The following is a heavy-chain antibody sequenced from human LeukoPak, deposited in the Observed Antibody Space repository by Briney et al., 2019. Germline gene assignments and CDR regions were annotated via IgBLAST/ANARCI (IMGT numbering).Heavy chain of an antibody. Sequence: GGSLRLSCAASGFTFDDYAMHWVRQAPGKGLEWVSGISWNSGSIGYADSVKGRFTISRDNAKNSLCLQMNSLRAEDTALYYCATREGNQGPFDYWGQGTLVTVSS. CDR1: GFTFDDYA. CDR2: ISWNSGSI. J-gene: IGHJ4*02. D-gene: IGHD4-23*01. CDR3: ATREGNQGPFDY. V-gene: IGHV3-9*01.